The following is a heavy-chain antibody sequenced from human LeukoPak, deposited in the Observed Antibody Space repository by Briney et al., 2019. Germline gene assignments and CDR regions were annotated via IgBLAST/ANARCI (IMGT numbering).Heavy chain of an antibody. CDR2: ISGSGGST. Sequence: PGGSLRLSCAASGFTFSSYGMSWVRQAPGKGLEWVSAISGSGGSTYYADSVKGRFTISRDNAKNTLYLQMNSLRAEDTAVYYCARVSSAGSKAFDIWGQGTMVTVSS. CDR1: GFTFSSYG. CDR3: ARVSSAGSKAFDI. J-gene: IGHJ3*02. V-gene: IGHV3-23*01.